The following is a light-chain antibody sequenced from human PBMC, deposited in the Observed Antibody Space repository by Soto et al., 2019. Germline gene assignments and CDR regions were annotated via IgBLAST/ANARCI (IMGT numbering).Light chain of an antibody. V-gene: IGKV3-20*01. CDR3: QQYGSSPLT. Sequence: IVLTQSPGTLSLSPGEIATLSCRASQSVSSSYLAWYQQKPGQAPRLLIYGASSRATGIPDRFSGSGSGTDFTLTISRLEPEDFAVYYCQQYGSSPLTLGPGTKVDIK. J-gene: IGKJ3*01. CDR1: QSVSSSY. CDR2: GAS.